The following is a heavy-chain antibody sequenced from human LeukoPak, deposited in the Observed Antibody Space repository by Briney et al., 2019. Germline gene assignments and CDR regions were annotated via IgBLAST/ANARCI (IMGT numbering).Heavy chain of an antibody. CDR3: ARLGIAAAGTEDY. D-gene: IGHD6-13*01. CDR1: GGTFSSYA. J-gene: IGHJ4*02. CDR2: IFPIFGTA. Sequence: ASVTVSCKASGGTFSSYAISWVRQAPGQGLEWMGGIFPIFGTANYAQKFQGRVTITADESTSTAYMELSSLRSEDTAVYYCARLGIAAAGTEDYWGQGTLVTVSS. V-gene: IGHV1-69*13.